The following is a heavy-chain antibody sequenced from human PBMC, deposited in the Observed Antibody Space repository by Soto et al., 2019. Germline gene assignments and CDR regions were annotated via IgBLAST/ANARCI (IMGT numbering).Heavy chain of an antibody. D-gene: IGHD6-19*01. Sequence: SVKVSCKASGDTFTNFAFSWVRQAPGQGLEWMGGINPFFTEPDYAQKFRDRVTIAADESTSTVYLQLRSLRSEDTGVYFCSRDPHGSCSGSHALYWIDFWGQGTMVTVSS. V-gene: IGHV1-69*13. CDR2: INPFFTEP. J-gene: IGHJ6*02. CDR1: GDTFTNFA. CDR3: SRDPHGSCSGSHALYWIDF.